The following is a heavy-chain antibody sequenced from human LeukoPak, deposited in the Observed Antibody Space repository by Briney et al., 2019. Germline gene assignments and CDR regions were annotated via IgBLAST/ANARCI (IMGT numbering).Heavy chain of an antibody. CDR1: GFTFSSYW. CDR3: ARVSLTTVTTPYFDY. D-gene: IGHD4-17*01. V-gene: IGHV3-7*01. Sequence: PGGSLRLSCAASGFTFSSYWMSWVRQAPGKGLEWVANIKQDGSEKYYVDSVKGRFTISRDNAKNSLYLQMNSLRAEDTAVYYCARVSLTTVTTPYFDYWGQGTLVTVSS. J-gene: IGHJ4*02. CDR2: IKQDGSEK.